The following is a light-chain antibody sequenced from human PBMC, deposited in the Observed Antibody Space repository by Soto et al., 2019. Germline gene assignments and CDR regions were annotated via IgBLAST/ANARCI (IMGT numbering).Light chain of an antibody. CDR2: GAS. CDR1: QSVSSNY. J-gene: IGKJ2*01. CDR3: QQYGNSPMYT. Sequence: EIVLTQSPGTLSLSPGERATLSCRASQSVSSNYLAWYQQKPGQAPRLLIYGASSRATGIPDRFSGSGSGTDFTLTISRLEPEDFALYYCQQYGNSPMYTIGQGTKLEI. V-gene: IGKV3-20*01.